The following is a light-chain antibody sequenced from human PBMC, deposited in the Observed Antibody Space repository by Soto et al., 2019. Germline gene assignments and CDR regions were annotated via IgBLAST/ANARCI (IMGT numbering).Light chain of an antibody. J-gene: IGLJ2*01. V-gene: IGLV1-40*01. CDR3: QSYDNRQSGSQV. Sequence: QSVLTQPPSVSGAPGPRVTISCTGTSSNIGAGYDVHWYQQLPGTAPKLLIYGNSNRPSGVPDRFSGSKSGTSASLAITGLQADDEADDDCQSYDNRQSGSQVFGGGTKLTVL. CDR1: SSNIGAGYD. CDR2: GNS.